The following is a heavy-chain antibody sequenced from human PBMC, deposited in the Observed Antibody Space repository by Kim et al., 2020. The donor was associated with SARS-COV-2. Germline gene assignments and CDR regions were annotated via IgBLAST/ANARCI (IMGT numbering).Heavy chain of an antibody. CDR1: GGSFSGYY. CDR2: INHSGST. D-gene: IGHD3-10*01. V-gene: IGHV4-34*01. J-gene: IGHJ5*02. CDR3: ARDLMVRGVISWFDP. Sequence: SETLSLTCAVYGGSFSGYYWSWIRQPPGKGLEWIGGINHSGSTNYNPSLKSRVTISVDTSKNQFSLKLSSVTAADTAVYYCARDLMVRGVISWFDPWGQGTLVTVSS.